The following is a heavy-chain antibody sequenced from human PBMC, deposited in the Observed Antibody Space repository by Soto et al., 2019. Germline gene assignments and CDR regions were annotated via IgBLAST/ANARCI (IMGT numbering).Heavy chain of an antibody. Sequence: TLSLPCTVSGGSFSGGSYYWSCIRQPPGKGLEWIGYIYYSGSTIYNPSLKSRVTISVETSKNKFSLKLSCVTAADTAVYYCARKYSSSFRYYYYGMDVWGQGTTVTVSS. V-gene: IGHV4-61*01. CDR1: GGSFSGGSYY. D-gene: IGHD6-6*01. CDR3: ARKYSSSFRYYYYGMDV. CDR2: IYYSGST. J-gene: IGHJ6*02.